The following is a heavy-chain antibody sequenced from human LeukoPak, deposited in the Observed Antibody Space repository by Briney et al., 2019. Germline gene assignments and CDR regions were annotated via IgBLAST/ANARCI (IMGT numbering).Heavy chain of an antibody. D-gene: IGHD1-1*01. CDR3: ARENFMATSGTTFDI. Sequence: GGSLRLSCAASGFTFSSFAMSWVRQASGKGLEWVSTISDSGGITDYADSVKGRFTISRDDAKNSLYLQMNSLRVEDTAVYYCARENFMATSGTTFDIWGQGTMVSVSS. V-gene: IGHV3-23*01. CDR2: ISDSGGIT. J-gene: IGHJ3*02. CDR1: GFTFSSFA.